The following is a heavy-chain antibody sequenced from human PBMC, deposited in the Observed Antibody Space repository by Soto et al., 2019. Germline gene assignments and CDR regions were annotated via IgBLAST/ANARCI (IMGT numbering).Heavy chain of an antibody. CDR1: GYTFTSYG. CDR2: ISAYNGNT. V-gene: IGHV1-18*04. Sequence: QVQLVQSGAEVKKPGASVKVSCKASGYTFTSYGISWVRQAPGQGLEWIGWISAYNGNTNYAQKLQGRVTMTTDTSTSTAYMELRSLRSDDTAVYYCARPNRWGIAAAGNDAFDIWGQGTMVTVSS. CDR3: ARPNRWGIAAAGNDAFDI. D-gene: IGHD6-13*01. J-gene: IGHJ3*02.